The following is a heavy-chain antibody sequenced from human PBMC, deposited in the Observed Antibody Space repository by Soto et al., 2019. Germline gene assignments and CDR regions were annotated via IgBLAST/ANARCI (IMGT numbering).Heavy chain of an antibody. Sequence: WTWIRQPPGKGLEWIGEINHSGSTNYNPSLKSRVTISVDTSKNQFSLKLSSVTAADTVVYYCARGRPFDSSSWYVNYWGQGTLVTVSS. D-gene: IGHD6-13*01. V-gene: IGHV4-34*01. CDR3: ARGRPFDSSSWYVNY. J-gene: IGHJ4*02. CDR2: INHSGST.